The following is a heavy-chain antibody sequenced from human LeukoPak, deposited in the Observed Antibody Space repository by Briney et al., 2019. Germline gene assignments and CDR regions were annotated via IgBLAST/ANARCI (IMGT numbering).Heavy chain of an antibody. CDR3: ARDGRFGELNQTPYYYYYYMDV. J-gene: IGHJ6*03. CDR1: GGTFSSYA. CDR2: IIPIFGTA. Sequence: TSVKVSCKASGGTFSSYAISWVRQAPGQGLEWMGGIIPIFGTANYAQKFQGRVTITADESTSTAYMELSSLRSEDTAVYYCARDGRFGELNQTPYYYYYYMDVWGKGTTVTVSS. D-gene: IGHD3-10*01. V-gene: IGHV1-69*13.